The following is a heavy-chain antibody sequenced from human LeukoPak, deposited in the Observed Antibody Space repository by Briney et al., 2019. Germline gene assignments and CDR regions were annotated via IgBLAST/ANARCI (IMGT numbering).Heavy chain of an antibody. Sequence: ASVKVSCKVSGYTLTELSMHWVRQAPGKGLEWMGGFDPEDGETIYAQKFQGRVTMTEDTSTDPAYMELSSLRSEDTAVYYCATDPEGVLTGSIFDYWGQGTLVTVSS. CDR2: FDPEDGET. CDR1: GYTLTELS. CDR3: ATDPEGVLTGSIFDY. J-gene: IGHJ4*02. V-gene: IGHV1-24*01. D-gene: IGHD6-13*01.